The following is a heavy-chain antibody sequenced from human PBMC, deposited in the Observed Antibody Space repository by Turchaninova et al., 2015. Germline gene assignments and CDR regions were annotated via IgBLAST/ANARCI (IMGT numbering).Heavy chain of an antibody. Sequence: QLQLQESGPGLVKPSETLSITCTVSGGSISSSSYYWGWIRETPGKGLGWIGGIYYSGTPYYTRSLKRLVTLAVDTSKNQVSLKLGSVTAADTAVYYCARRDAAAGTQDAFDIWGQGTMVTVSS. CDR1: GGSISSSSYY. D-gene: IGHD6-13*01. CDR3: ARRDAAAGTQDAFDI. V-gene: IGHV4-39*01. J-gene: IGHJ3*02. CDR2: IYYSGTP.